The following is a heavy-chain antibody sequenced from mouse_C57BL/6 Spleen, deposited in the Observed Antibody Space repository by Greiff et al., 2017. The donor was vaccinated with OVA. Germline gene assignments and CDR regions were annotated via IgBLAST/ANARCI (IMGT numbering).Heavy chain of an antibody. CDR3: ASLYYDYDEAY. CDR2: IHPNSGST. D-gene: IGHD2-4*01. J-gene: IGHJ3*01. V-gene: IGHV1-64*01. Sequence: QVQLKQSGAELVKPGASVKLSCKASGYTFTSYWMHWVKQRPGQGLEWIGMIHPNSGSTNYNEKFKSKATLTVDKSSSTAYMQLSSLTSEDSAVYYCASLYYDYDEAYWGQGTLVTVSA. CDR1: GYTFTSYW.